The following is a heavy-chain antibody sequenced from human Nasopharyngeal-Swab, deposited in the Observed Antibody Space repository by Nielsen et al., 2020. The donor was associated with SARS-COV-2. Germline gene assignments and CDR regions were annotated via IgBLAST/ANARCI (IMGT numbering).Heavy chain of an antibody. Sequence: SVKVSCKASGGTFSSYAISWVRQAPGQGLEWMGGIIPIFGTANYAQKFQGRVTITADKSTSTAYMELSSLRSEDTAVYYCAREERLLRRYGFDYWGQGTLVTVSS. CDR1: GGTFSSYA. V-gene: IGHV1-69*06. CDR3: AREERLLRRYGFDY. D-gene: IGHD3-22*01. J-gene: IGHJ4*02. CDR2: IIPIFGTA.